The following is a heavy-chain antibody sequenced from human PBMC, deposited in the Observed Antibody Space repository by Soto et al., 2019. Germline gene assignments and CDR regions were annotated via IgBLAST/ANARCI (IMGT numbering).Heavy chain of an antibody. CDR3: AKDRRGRYYYDSSGYDY. V-gene: IGHV3-9*01. Sequence: EVQLVESGGGLVQPGRSLRLSCAASGFTFDDYAMHWVRQAPGKGLEWVSGISWNSGSIAYADSVKGRFTISRDNAKNSLYLQMNSLRAEDTALYYCAKDRRGRYYYDSSGYDYWGQGTLVTVSS. CDR2: ISWNSGSI. CDR1: GFTFDDYA. J-gene: IGHJ4*02. D-gene: IGHD3-22*01.